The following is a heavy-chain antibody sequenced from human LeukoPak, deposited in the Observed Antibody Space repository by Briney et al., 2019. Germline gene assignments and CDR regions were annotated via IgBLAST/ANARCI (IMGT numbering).Heavy chain of an antibody. Sequence: SETLSLTCTVSGGPIRSYYWTWIRQPPGKGLEWIGHIYYTGSTTYNPFLKSRVTISVDTSKNQFSLKLTSVTAADTAVYYCARGPAAGIDTGHYDYWGQGTLVTVSS. V-gene: IGHV4-59*01. J-gene: IGHJ4*02. CDR2: IYYTGST. CDR1: GGPIRSYY. CDR3: ARGPAAGIDTGHYDY. D-gene: IGHD6-13*01.